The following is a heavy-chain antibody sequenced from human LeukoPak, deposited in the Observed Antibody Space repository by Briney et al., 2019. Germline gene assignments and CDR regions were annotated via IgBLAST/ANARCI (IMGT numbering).Heavy chain of an antibody. Sequence: SQTLSLTCTVPGGSISSGSYYWSWIRQPAGKGLEWIGRIYTSGSTNYNPSLKSRVTISVDTSKNQFSLKLSSVTAADTAVYYCARERYYYDSSGYRFDYWGQGTLVTVSS. J-gene: IGHJ4*02. CDR2: IYTSGST. D-gene: IGHD3-22*01. CDR1: GGSISSGSYY. V-gene: IGHV4-61*02. CDR3: ARERYYYDSSGYRFDY.